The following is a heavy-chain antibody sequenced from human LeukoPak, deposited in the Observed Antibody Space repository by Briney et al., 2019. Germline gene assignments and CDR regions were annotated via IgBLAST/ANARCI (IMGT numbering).Heavy chain of an antibody. CDR3: ARHSAGLTELDY. D-gene: IGHD1-1*01. CDR1: GGSISSYY. Sequence: PSETLSLTCTVSGGSISSYYWSWIRQPPGKGLEWIGYIYYSGSANYNPSLKSRVTISVDTSKNQFSLKLSSVTAADTAVYYCARHSAGLTELDYWGQGTLVTVSS. J-gene: IGHJ4*02. V-gene: IGHV4-59*08. CDR2: IYYSGSA.